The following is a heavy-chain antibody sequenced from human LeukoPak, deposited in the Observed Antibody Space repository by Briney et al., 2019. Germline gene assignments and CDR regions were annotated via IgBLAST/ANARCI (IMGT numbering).Heavy chain of an antibody. J-gene: IGHJ4*02. D-gene: IGHD1-14*01. Sequence: GGSLRLSCVASGFSFSTSWMHWVRQAPGKGLLWLSRISSDGTNTKYADSVKGRFTISRDNAKNTLYLQMNGLRAEDTAVYYCARDQSQAGPTTVDYWGQGTLVTVSS. V-gene: IGHV3-74*03. CDR2: ISSDGTNT. CDR3: ARDQSQAGPTTVDY. CDR1: GFSFSTSW.